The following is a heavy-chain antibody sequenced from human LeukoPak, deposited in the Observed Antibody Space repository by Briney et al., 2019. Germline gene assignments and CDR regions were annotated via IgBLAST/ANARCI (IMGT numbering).Heavy chain of an antibody. CDR3: AKPAKTDYADY. CDR2: ISGSGGTT. Sequence: PGGSLRLSCAASGFTFSSYAMSWVRQAPGKGLEWVSAISGSGGTTYYADSVKGRFTISRDNSKNTLYLQMNSLTAADTALYFCAKPAKTDYADYWGQGTLVTVSS. V-gene: IGHV3-23*01. J-gene: IGHJ4*02. CDR1: GFTFSSYA. D-gene: IGHD1-14*01.